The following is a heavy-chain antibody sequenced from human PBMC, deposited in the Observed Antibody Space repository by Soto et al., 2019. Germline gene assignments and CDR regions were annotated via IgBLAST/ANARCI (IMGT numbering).Heavy chain of an antibody. J-gene: IGHJ4*02. CDR3: ARGPGYYFDY. CDR2: ISSNGGST. Sequence: EVQLVESGGGLVQPGGSLRLSCAASGFTFSSYAMHWVRQAPGKGLEYVSAISSNGGSTYYAKSVKGRFTISRDNSTNTLYLQMGSLSAEDMAVYYCARGPGYYFDYWGQGTLVTVSS. V-gene: IGHV3-64*01. CDR1: GFTFSSYA.